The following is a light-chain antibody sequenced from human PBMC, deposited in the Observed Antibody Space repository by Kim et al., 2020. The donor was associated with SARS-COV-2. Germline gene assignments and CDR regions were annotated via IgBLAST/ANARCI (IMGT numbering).Light chain of an antibody. J-gene: IGLJ1*01. V-gene: IGLV1-44*01. CDR1: SSNIGTNT. Sequence: QSVLTQPPSASGTPGQRVTISCSGSSSNIGTNTVNWYQQLPGTAPKLLIYSDNQRPLGVPDRFSGSKSGTSASLAISWLQSEDEAEYYCAAWDDSLNYVFGTGTKVTVL. CDR3: AAWDDSLNYV. CDR2: SDN.